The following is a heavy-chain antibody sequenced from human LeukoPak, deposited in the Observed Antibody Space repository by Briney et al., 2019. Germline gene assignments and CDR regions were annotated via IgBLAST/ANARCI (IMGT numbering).Heavy chain of an antibody. CDR3: ARSGYCTSTSCLNGRGAFDI. J-gene: IGHJ3*02. Sequence: GGSLRLSCAASGFTFSSYSMNWVRQAPGKGLEWVSYISSSSSPIYYTDSVKGRFTISRDNAKNSLYLQMNSLRAEDTAVYYCARSGYCTSTSCLNGRGAFDIWGQGTMVTVSS. D-gene: IGHD2-2*01. CDR1: GFTFSSYS. V-gene: IGHV3-48*04. CDR2: ISSSSSPI.